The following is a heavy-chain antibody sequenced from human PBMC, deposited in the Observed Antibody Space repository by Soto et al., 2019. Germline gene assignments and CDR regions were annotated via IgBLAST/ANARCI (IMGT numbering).Heavy chain of an antibody. CDR1: GFTVSNNY. CDR2: IYSGGYT. J-gene: IGHJ4*02. Sequence: EVQLVESGGGLIQPGGSLRLSCAVSGFTVSNNYMSWVRQAPGKGLEGVSVIYSGGYTAYGDSVKGRFTISRDNSKNTLYLKKKSRGPAAPAVYFGAGRPGGGGYWGQGTLVTVSS. D-gene: IGHD3-10*01. CDR3: AGRPGGGGY. V-gene: IGHV3-53*01.